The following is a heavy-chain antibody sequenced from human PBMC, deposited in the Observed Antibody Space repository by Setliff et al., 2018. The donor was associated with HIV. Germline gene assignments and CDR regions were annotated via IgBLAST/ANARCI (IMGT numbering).Heavy chain of an antibody. J-gene: IGHJ4*02. CDR3: ASDVLDLVISVYGF. CDR2: IYHTGSS. Sequence: SETLSLTCDVSGFSISSRYYWGWIRQSPGKGLEWIGNIYHTGSSYYNPSLNDRATISLDTSKNQFSLKLNSVTAADTAVYYCASDVLDLVISVYGFWGQRIPVTVSS. D-gene: IGHD3-22*01. CDR1: GFSISSRYY. V-gene: IGHV4-38-2*01.